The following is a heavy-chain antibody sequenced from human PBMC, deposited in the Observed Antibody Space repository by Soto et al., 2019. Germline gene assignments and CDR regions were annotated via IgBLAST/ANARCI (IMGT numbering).Heavy chain of an antibody. D-gene: IGHD2-15*01. CDR3: AREAIGGSPAFDI. Sequence: YLRLSCAASGFTFSIYAMHWVRQAPGKGLEWVAVISYDGSNKYYADSVKGRFTISRDNSKNTLYLQMNSLRAEDTAVYYCAREAIGGSPAFDIWGQGTMVTVS. CDR2: ISYDGSNK. CDR1: GFTFSIYA. V-gene: IGHV3-30-3*01. J-gene: IGHJ3*02.